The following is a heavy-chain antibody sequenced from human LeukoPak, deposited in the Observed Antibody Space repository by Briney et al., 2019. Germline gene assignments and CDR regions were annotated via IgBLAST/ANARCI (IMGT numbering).Heavy chain of an antibody. CDR2: IKQSGSEK. J-gene: IGHJ3*02. D-gene: IGHD2-15*01. CDR3: ARVGPGSEGAFDI. V-gene: IGHV3-7*05. Sequence: GRSLRLSCATSGFTFNKYWMSWVRQAPGKGLEWVANIKQSGSEKYYVDSVKGRFTISRDNAKNSLYLEMNSLRAEDTAVYYCARVGPGSEGAFDIWGQGTMVTVSS. CDR1: GFTFNKYW.